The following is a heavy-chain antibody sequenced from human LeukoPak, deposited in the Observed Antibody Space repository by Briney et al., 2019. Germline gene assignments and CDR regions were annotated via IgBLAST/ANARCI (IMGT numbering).Heavy chain of an antibody. V-gene: IGHV3-21*01. J-gene: IGHJ4*02. CDR3: AGHFEY. Sequence: GGSLRLSCVASGFTFSSYTMNWVRQAPGKGLEWVSSISSRSNYIYYRDSVKGRFTISRDNAKNSLYLQMNSLRAEDTAVYFCAGHFEYWGQGTLVTVSS. CDR1: GFTFSSYT. CDR2: ISSRSNYI.